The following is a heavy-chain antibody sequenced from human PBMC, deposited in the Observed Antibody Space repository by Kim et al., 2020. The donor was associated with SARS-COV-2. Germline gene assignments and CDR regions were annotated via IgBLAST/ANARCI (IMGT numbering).Heavy chain of an antibody. D-gene: IGHD6-19*01. CDR1: GDSISSYY. V-gene: IGHV4-59*13. Sequence: SETLSLTCTVSGDSISSYYWSWIRQPPGKGLEWIGYMYYSGSTNYNPSLKSRVTISVDTSNNQFSLKLSSVTAADTAVYYCARGPFYNSGWYSSYYFDYWGQGTLVTVSS. CDR3: ARGPFYNSGWYSSYYFDY. CDR2: MYYSGST. J-gene: IGHJ4*02.